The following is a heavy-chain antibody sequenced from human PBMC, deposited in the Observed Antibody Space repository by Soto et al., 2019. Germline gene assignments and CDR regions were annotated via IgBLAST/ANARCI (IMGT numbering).Heavy chain of an antibody. CDR2: ISYDGSNK. D-gene: IGHD6-19*01. Sequence: GGSLRLSCAASGFTFSSYAMHWVRQAPGKGLEWVAVISYDGSNKYYADFVKGRFTISRDNSKNTLYLQMNSLRAEDTAVYYFARSSGWTLGAFDIWGQGTMVTGSS. CDR1: GFTFSSYA. CDR3: ARSSGWTLGAFDI. J-gene: IGHJ3*02. V-gene: IGHV3-30-3*01.